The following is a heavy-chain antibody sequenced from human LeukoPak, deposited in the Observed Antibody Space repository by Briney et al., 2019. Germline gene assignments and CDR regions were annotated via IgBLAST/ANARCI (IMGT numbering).Heavy chain of an antibody. Sequence: GGSLRLSCAVSGFTFSRYIMNWVRQAPGKGLEWVSYISSSSDYIYYADSVKGRFTISRDNAQNSLYLQMNSLGVEDTAVYFCARMGYCGGGSCYSGGGVDYWGQGTLVTVSS. D-gene: IGHD2-15*01. J-gene: IGHJ4*02. CDR2: ISSSSDYI. CDR3: ARMGYCGGGSCYSGGGVDY. CDR1: GFTFSRYI. V-gene: IGHV3-21*01.